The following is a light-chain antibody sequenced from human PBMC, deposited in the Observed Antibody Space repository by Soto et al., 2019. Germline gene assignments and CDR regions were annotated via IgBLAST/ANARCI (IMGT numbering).Light chain of an antibody. CDR1: QSVSSN. J-gene: IGKJ2*01. CDR2: GAS. CDR3: QQYNDWPLYT. V-gene: IGKV3-15*01. Sequence: EVVMTQSPDSLSVSPGERATLSCRASQSVSSNLAWYQQKLGQAPRLLIYGASTRATGISARFSGSGSGTNFTLSISGLQSADFAVYYCQQYNDWPLYTFGQGTKVDIK.